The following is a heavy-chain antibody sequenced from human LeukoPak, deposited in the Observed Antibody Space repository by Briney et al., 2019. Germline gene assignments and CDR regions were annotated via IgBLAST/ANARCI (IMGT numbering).Heavy chain of an antibody. CDR1: GGTFSSYA. Sequence: ASVKVSCKASGGTFSSYAISWVRQAPGQGLEWMGRIIPILGIANYAQKFQGRVTITADKSTSTAYMELSSLRSEDTAVYYCAREDSYYYDSSGYRYSDWGQGTLVTVSS. D-gene: IGHD3-22*01. CDR3: AREDSYYYDSSGYRYSD. V-gene: IGHV1-69*04. J-gene: IGHJ4*02. CDR2: IIPILGIA.